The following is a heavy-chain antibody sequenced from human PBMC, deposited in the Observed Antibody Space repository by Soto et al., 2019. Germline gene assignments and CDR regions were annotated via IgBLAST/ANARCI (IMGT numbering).Heavy chain of an antibody. CDR1: GGSFSGYY. CDR3: AREMATITSGWFDP. V-gene: IGHV4-34*01. D-gene: IGHD5-12*01. CDR2: INHSGST. Sequence: SETLSLTCAVYGGSFSGYYWSWIRQPPGKGLEWIGEINHSGSTNYNPSLKSRVTISVDTSKNQFSLKLSSVTAADTAVYYCAREMATITSGWFDPWGQGTLVTVSS. J-gene: IGHJ5*02.